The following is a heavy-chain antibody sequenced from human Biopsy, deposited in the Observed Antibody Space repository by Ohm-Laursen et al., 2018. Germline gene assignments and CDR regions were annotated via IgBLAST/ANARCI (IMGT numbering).Heavy chain of an antibody. CDR1: TGTFDSYG. J-gene: IGHJ6*02. V-gene: IGHV1-69*04. CDR3: ARGRRLPAAISSYYYAMDV. CDR2: IIPILRTT. D-gene: IGHD2-2*01. Sequence: AASVKVSCKTSTGTFDSYGVTWVRQAPGQGLEWMGRIIPILRTTTYAPKFQGRVTITADTSTSTAYMELSSLRSDDTAVYYCARGRRLPAAISSYYYAMDVWGQGTTVTVSS.